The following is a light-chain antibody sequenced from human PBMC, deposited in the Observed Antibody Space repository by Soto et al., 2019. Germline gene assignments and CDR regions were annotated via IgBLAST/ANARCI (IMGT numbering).Light chain of an antibody. CDR3: QQYNNWPPWT. CDR1: LIVSNI. CDR2: GAS. Sequence: EIVMTQSPATLSVSPGERATLSCRASLIVSNILAWYQHKRGQAPRLLIYGASTRATGIPARFSGSGSWTEFTLTISGLQSEDFAVYYCQQYNNWPPWTFGQGTKVDIK. V-gene: IGKV3-15*01. J-gene: IGKJ1*01.